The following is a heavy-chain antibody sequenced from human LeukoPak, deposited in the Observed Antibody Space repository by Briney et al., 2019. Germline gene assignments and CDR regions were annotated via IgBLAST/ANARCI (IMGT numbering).Heavy chain of an antibody. CDR1: GFTFSDYY. Sequence: GGSLRLSCAASGFTFSDYYMSWIRQAPGKGLEWVSYISSSGSTIYYADSVKGRFTISRDDAKTSLNLQMNSLRAEDTVVYYGGGVDSSGWILYFDYWGQGTLVTVSS. D-gene: IGHD6-19*01. CDR3: GGVDSSGWILYFDY. V-gene: IGHV3-11*01. J-gene: IGHJ4*02. CDR2: ISSSGSTI.